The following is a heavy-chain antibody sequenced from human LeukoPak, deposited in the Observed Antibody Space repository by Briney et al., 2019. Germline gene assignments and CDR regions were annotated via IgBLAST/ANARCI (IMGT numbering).Heavy chain of an antibody. V-gene: IGHV3-66*01. CDR1: GFTVSSNY. J-gene: IGHJ4*02. CDR3: AREIGSSWNDY. Sequence: GGSLRLSCAASGFTVSSNYMSWVRQAPGKGLEWVSVIYSGGSTYYADSVKGRFTISRDNSKNTLYLQMNSLRAEDTAVYYCAREIGSSWNDYWGQGTLVTVSS. CDR2: IYSGGST. D-gene: IGHD6-13*01.